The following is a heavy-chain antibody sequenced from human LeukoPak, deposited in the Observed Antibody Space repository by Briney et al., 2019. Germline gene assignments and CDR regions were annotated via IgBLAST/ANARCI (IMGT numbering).Heavy chain of an antibody. CDR2: ISGSGGST. V-gene: IGHV3-23*01. CDR1: GFTISSYA. Sequence: GGSLRLSCAASGFTISSYAMSWVRQAPGKGLEWVSAISGSGGSTYYADSVKGRFTISRDNSKNTLYLQMNSLRAEDTAVYYCAKGYYYDSSGYYSDDAFDIWGQGTMVTVSS. D-gene: IGHD3-22*01. J-gene: IGHJ3*02. CDR3: AKGYYYDSSGYYSDDAFDI.